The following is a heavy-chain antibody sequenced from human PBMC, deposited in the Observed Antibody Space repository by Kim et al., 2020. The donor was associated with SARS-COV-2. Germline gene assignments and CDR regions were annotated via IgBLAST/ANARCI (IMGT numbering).Heavy chain of an antibody. CDR1: GGSISSSSYY. D-gene: IGHD1-26*01. Sequence: SETLSLTCTVSGGSISSSSYYWGWIRQPPGKGLEWIGSIYYSGSTYYNPSLKSRVTISVDTSKNQFSLKLSSVTAADTAVYYCARPDVGSYYGDAFDIWGQGTMVTVSS. J-gene: IGHJ3*02. CDR2: IYYSGST. CDR3: ARPDVGSYYGDAFDI. V-gene: IGHV4-39*01.